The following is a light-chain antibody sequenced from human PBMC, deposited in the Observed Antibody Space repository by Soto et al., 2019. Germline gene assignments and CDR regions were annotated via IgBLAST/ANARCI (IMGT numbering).Light chain of an antibody. Sequence: QSALTQPASVSGSPGQSITISCTGISSDVGGYNYVSWYQQHPGKAPKLMIYDVSNRPSGVSNRFSGSKSGNTASLTISGLQAEDEADYYCSSYTSSMEVFGGGTKLTVL. CDR3: SSYTSSMEV. V-gene: IGLV2-14*01. CDR1: SSDVGGYNY. J-gene: IGLJ2*01. CDR2: DVS.